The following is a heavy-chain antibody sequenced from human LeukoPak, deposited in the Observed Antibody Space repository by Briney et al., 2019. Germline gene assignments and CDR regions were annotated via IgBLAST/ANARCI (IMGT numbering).Heavy chain of an antibody. J-gene: IGHJ4*02. V-gene: IGHV4-30-2*05. CDR1: GGSISSGGYY. CDR2: IYHSGST. Sequence: SETLSLTCTVSGGSISSGGYYWRWIRQPPGKGLEWIGYIYHSGSTYYNPSLKSRVTISVDTSKNQFSLKLRSVTAADTAVYYCARGKSKFDYWGQGTLVTVSS. CDR3: ARGKSKFDY.